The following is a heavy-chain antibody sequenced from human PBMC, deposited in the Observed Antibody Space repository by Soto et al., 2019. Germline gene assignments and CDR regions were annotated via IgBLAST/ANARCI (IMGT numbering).Heavy chain of an antibody. D-gene: IGHD6-19*01. CDR2: LSGSGGST. V-gene: IGHV3-23*01. CDR3: ARRPWGSGWYYFDY. Sequence: GGSLRLSCAASGFTFSSYAMSWVRQAPGKGLEWVSGLSGSGGSTHYADSVRGRFTISRDNSKNTLYLHMNSLRAEDTAVYYCARRPWGSGWYYFDYWGQGTLVTVSS. CDR1: GFTFSSYA. J-gene: IGHJ4*02.